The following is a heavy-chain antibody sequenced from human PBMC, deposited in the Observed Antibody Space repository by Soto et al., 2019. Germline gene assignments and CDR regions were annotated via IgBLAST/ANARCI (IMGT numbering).Heavy chain of an antibody. CDR1: GYSFTSYW. D-gene: IGHD3-9*01. CDR3: ARGHTYYDILTGSQSWFDP. CDR2: IDPSDSYT. J-gene: IGHJ5*02. Sequence: PGESLKISCKGSGYSFTSYWISWVRQMPGKGLEWMGRIDPSDSYTNYSPSFQGHVTISADKSISTAYLQWSSLKASDTAMYYCARGHTYYDILTGSQSWFDPWGQGTLVTVSS. V-gene: IGHV5-10-1*01.